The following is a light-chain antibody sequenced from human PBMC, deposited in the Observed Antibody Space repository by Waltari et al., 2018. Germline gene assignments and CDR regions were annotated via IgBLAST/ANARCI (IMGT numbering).Light chain of an antibody. CDR3: SSYAGSNNYV. CDR2: EVS. J-gene: IGLJ1*01. CDR1: SSYVGDYNY. Sequence: QSALTQPPSASGSPGQSVTISCTGTSSYVGDYNYVSWYQQHPGKAPKLMIYEVSKRPSGVPDRFSGSKSGNTASLTVSGLQAEDEADYYCSSYAGSNNYVFGTGTKVTVL. V-gene: IGLV2-8*01.